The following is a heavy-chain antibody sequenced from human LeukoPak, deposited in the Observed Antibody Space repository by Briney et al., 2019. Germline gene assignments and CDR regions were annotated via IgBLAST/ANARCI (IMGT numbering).Heavy chain of an antibody. Sequence: KPSETLSLTCAVYGGSFSGYYWSWIRQPPGKGLEWIGEINHSGSTNYNPSLKSRVTISVDTSKNQFSLKLSSVTAADTAVYYCARELVRYDFWSGYYIDAFDIWGQGTTVTVSS. CDR3: ARELVRYDFWSGYYIDAFDI. CDR1: GGSFSGYY. J-gene: IGHJ3*02. D-gene: IGHD3-3*01. CDR2: INHSGST. V-gene: IGHV4-34*01.